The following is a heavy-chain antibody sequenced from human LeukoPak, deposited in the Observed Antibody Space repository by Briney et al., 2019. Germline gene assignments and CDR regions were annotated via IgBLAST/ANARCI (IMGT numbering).Heavy chain of an antibody. CDR1: GFTFSSYA. CDR2: ISASGGGT. V-gene: IGHV3-23*01. CDR3: ARNTPLFGELFKPSDY. D-gene: IGHD3-10*02. J-gene: IGHJ4*02. Sequence: GGSLRLSCAASGFTFSSYAMSWVRQAPRKGLEWVSAISASGGGTHYADSVKGWFTISRDNSRNTLYLQMNSLRAEDTAVYYCARNTPLFGELFKPSDYWGQGTLVTVSS.